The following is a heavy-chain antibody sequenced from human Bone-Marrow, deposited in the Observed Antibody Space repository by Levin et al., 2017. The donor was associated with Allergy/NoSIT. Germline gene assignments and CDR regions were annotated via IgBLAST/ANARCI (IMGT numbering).Heavy chain of an antibody. CDR3: GRDPAEDQGIDY. J-gene: IGHJ4*02. Sequence: SCAISGDSVSNNGAAWNWFRQSPSTGFEWPGRTYYRSQWNHDYALSLRGRISVNADTSKNQFSLQLTSVTPEDTAVYYCGRDPAEDQGIDYWGQGTLVTVSS. V-gene: IGHV6-1*01. CDR1: GDSVSNNGAA. CDR2: TYYRSQWNH.